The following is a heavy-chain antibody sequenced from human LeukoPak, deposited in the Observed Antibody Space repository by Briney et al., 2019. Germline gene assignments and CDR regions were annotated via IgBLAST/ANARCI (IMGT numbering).Heavy chain of an antibody. J-gene: IGHJ4*02. CDR3: ARPRSTKYYYDSSGPLYFDY. CDR2: IYPGDSDT. Sequence: GESLKISCKGSGYSFTSYWIGWVRQMPGKGLGWMGIIYPGDSDTRYSPSFQGQVTISADKSISTAYLQWSSLKASDTAMYYCARPRSTKYYYDSSGPLYFDYWGQGTLVTVSS. V-gene: IGHV5-51*01. CDR1: GYSFTSYW. D-gene: IGHD3-22*01.